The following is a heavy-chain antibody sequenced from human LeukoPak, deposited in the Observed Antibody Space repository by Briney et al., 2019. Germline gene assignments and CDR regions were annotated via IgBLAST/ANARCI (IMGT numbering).Heavy chain of an antibody. CDR1: GFTFSSNA. CDR2: ISGSGGST. CDR3: AKVGGTYYYDSSGYPDAFDI. Sequence: GGSLRLSCAASGFTFSSNAMTWVRQAPGKGLEWVSAISGSGGSTYYADSVKGRFTISRDNSKNTLYLQMNSLRAEDTAVYYCAKVGGTYYYDSSGYPDAFDIWGQGTMVTVSS. D-gene: IGHD3-22*01. J-gene: IGHJ3*02. V-gene: IGHV3-23*01.